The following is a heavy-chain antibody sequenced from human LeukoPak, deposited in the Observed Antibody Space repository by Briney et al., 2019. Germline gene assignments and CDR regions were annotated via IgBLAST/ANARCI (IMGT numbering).Heavy chain of an antibody. CDR3: ARHCDAVTSFCRDAFDI. Sequence: SETLSLTCAVYGGSFSGYYWTWIRQAPGKGLEWIGYIYTSGSTNYNPSLKSRVTISVDTSKNQFSLKLSSVTAADTAVYYCARHCDAVTSFCRDAFDIWGQGTMVTVSS. J-gene: IGHJ3*02. D-gene: IGHD4-17*01. V-gene: IGHV4-4*09. CDR2: IYTSGST. CDR1: GGSFSGYY.